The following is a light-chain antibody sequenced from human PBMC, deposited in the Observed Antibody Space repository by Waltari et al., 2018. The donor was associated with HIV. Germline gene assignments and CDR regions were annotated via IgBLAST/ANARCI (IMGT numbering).Light chain of an antibody. CDR3: SSYAGSNILV. CDR1: SSDVGSYNY. Sequence: QSALTQPPSASGSPGQSVTISCTGTSSDVGSYNYVSWYHPHPGKAPKLLIYEVTKRPSGVPDRFSGSKSGNTASLTVSGLQAEDEADYYCSSYAGSNILVFGGGTKLTVL. CDR2: EVT. V-gene: IGLV2-8*01. J-gene: IGLJ2*01.